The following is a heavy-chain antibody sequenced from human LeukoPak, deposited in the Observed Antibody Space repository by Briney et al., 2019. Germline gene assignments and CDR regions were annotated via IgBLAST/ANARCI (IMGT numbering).Heavy chain of an antibody. Sequence: ASVKVSCKASGYTFTGYYMHWVRQAPGQGLEWMGWINPNSGGTNYAQKFQGRVTMTRDTSISTAYMELSRLRSDDTALYYCARDLGMRERDVESYWGQGTLVTVSS. D-gene: IGHD1-26*01. CDR1: GYTFTGYY. V-gene: IGHV1-2*02. CDR3: ARDLGMRERDVESY. CDR2: INPNSGGT. J-gene: IGHJ4*02.